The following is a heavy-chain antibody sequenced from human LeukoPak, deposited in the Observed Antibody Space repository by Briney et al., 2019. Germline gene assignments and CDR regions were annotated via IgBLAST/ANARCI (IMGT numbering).Heavy chain of an antibody. CDR1: GFTFSIYG. D-gene: IGHD3-22*01. Sequence: GGSLRLSCAASGFTFSIYGMHWVRQAPGKGLEWVAVIWYDGSKEYYADSVKGRFTISRDNSKNTLYLQMNSLRVEDTAVYYCARAQDYDSSGYVDAFDMWGQGTMVTVSS. CDR3: ARAQDYDSSGYVDAFDM. CDR2: IWYDGSKE. J-gene: IGHJ3*02. V-gene: IGHV3-33*01.